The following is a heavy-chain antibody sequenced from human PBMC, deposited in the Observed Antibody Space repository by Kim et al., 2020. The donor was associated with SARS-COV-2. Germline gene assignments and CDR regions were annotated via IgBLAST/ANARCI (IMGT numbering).Heavy chain of an antibody. D-gene: IGHD2-15*01. CDR1: GGSFSGYY. CDR2: INHSGST. V-gene: IGHV4-34*01. J-gene: IGHJ6*02. CDR3: ARGALVVVVAATPYYYYYGMDV. Sequence: SETLSLTCAVYGGSFSGYYWSWIRQPPGKGLEWIGEINHSGSTNYNPSLKSRVTISVDTSKNQFSLKLSSVTAADTAVYYCARGALVVVVAATPYYYYYGMDVWGQGTTVTVSS.